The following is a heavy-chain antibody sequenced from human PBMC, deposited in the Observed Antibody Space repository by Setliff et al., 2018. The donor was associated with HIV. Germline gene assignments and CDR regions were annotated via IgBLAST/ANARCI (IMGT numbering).Heavy chain of an antibody. D-gene: IGHD2-15*01. V-gene: IGHV1-69*05. CDR1: GFTFNHYA. CDR3: ALPYCSGGNCWSSASLPPAGWFDP. CDR2: TNPQSDIA. J-gene: IGHJ5*02. Sequence: SVKVSCKASGFTFNHYALSWVRQAPGQRPEWMGGTNPQSDIANYAQRFQGRVTITTDEPTNTVYMELSGLRSEDTAVYYCALPYCSGGNCWSSASLPPAGWFDPWGQGTLVTVSS.